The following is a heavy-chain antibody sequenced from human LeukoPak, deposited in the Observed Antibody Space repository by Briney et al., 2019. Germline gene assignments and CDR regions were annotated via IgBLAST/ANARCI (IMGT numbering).Heavy chain of an antibody. V-gene: IGHV4-38-2*02. D-gene: IGHD6-13*01. CDR1: GYSISSGYY. J-gene: IGHJ4*02. CDR3: ARVARAAAGPFDY. CDR2: VYHSGST. Sequence: SETLSLTCTVSGYSISSGYYWGWIRQPPGKGLEWIGSVYHSGSTYYNPSLKSRVTISVDTSKNRFSLKLSSVTAADTAVYYCARVARAAAGPFDYWGQGTLVTVSS.